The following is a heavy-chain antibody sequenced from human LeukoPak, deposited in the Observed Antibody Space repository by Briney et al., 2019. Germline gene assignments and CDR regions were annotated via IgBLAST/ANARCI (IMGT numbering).Heavy chain of an antibody. V-gene: IGHV4-38-2*02. CDR2: IYHGGST. Sequence: PSETLSLTCTVSGYSISSGYYWGWIRQPPGKGLEWIGSIYHGGSTYYNPSLKSRVTISLETSKNQFSLKLTSVTAADTAVYYCARHFGIRQCHESGCDYWGQGTLVSVSS. D-gene: IGHD3-10*01. CDR1: GYSISSGYY. CDR3: ARHFGIRQCHESGCDY. J-gene: IGHJ4*02.